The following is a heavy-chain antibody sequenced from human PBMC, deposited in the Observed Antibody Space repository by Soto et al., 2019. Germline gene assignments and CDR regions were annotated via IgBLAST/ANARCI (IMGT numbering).Heavy chain of an antibody. V-gene: IGHV1-69*02. CDR1: GGTFSSYT. CDR3: ARYASKYWSGGSCPVAFDI. J-gene: IGHJ3*02. Sequence: QVQLVQSGAEVKKPGSSVKVSCKASGGTFSSYTISWVRQAPGQGLEWMGRIIPILGIANYAQKFQGRVTITADKSTSTAYMELSRLRSEDTAVYYCARYASKYWSGGSCPVAFDIWGQGTMVTVSS. D-gene: IGHD2-15*01. CDR2: IIPILGIA.